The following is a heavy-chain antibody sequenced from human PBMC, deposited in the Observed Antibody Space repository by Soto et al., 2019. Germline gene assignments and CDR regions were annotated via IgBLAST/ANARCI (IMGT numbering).Heavy chain of an antibody. CDR1: GASVSSNGYH. J-gene: IGHJ4*02. CDR2: QSGNT. V-gene: IGHV4-61*08. D-gene: IGHD2-21*01. CDR3: AVYKEGGCGDGY. Sequence: QVQLQESGPGLLKPSETLSLTCTVSGASVSSNGYHWTWIRQPPGKGLEWIGQSGNTNDNPSLKSRTPISVDPCKNQFSLTLSSVTAADTAVYSCAVYKEGGCGDGYWGQGTLVTVSS.